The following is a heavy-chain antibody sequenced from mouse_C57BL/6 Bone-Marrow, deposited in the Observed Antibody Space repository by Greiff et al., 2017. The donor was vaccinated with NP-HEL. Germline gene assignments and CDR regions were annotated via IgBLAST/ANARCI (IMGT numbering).Heavy chain of an antibody. CDR2: INPNYGTT. J-gene: IGHJ1*01. V-gene: IGHV1-39*01. Sequence: VQLQQSGPELVKPGASVKISCKASGYSFTDYNMNWVKQSNGKSLEWIGVINPNYGTTSYNQKFKGKATLTVDQSSSTAYMQLNSLTSEDSAVYSGAGGSSPYWYFDVWGSGTTVTVSS. CDR3: AGGSSPYWYFDV. D-gene: IGHD1-1*01. CDR1: GYSFTDYN.